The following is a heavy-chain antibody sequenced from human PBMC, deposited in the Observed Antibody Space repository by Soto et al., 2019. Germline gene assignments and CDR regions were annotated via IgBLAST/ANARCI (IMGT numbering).Heavy chain of an antibody. V-gene: IGHV4-34*01. CDR3: ARGTDIVPIPSFDP. Sequence: ASETLSLTCAVYGGSFSGYYWSWIRQPPGKGLEWIGEINHSGSTNYNPSLKSRVTISVDTSKNQFSLKLSSVTAADTAVYYCARGTDIVPIPSFDPWGQGTLVTVSS. J-gene: IGHJ5*02. D-gene: IGHD2-8*01. CDR1: GGSFSGYY. CDR2: INHSGST.